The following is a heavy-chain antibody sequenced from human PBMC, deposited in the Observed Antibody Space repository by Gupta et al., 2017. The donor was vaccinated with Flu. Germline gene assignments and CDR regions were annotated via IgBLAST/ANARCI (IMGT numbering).Heavy chain of an antibody. J-gene: IGHJ5*02. CDR2: INHSGST. CDR1: GGSFRGYY. CDR3: ARGLFDRGYSGYVQKRNWFDP. V-gene: IGHV4-34*01. Sequence: QVQLQQWGAGLLKPSETLSLTCAVYGGSFRGYYWSWIRQPPGKGLEWIGEINHSGSTNYNPSLKSRVTISVDTSKNQFSLKLSSVTAADTAVYYCARGLFDRGYSGYVQKRNWFDPWGQGTLVTVSS. D-gene: IGHD5-12*01.